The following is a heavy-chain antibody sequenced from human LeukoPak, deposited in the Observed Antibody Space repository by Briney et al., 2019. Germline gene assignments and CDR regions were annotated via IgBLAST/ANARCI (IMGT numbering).Heavy chain of an antibody. CDR1: GFTFSSYS. D-gene: IGHD1-26*01. J-gene: IGHJ4*02. CDR2: FYSGEST. CDR3: ARALGSGTYYG. Sequence: GGSLTLSCAASGFTFSSYSMNWVRQAPGKGLEWVACFYSGESTFYADSVKGRFTISRDASKNTVHLQMDRLRADDTAMYYCARALGSGTYYGWGQGTLVTVSS. V-gene: IGHV3-53*01.